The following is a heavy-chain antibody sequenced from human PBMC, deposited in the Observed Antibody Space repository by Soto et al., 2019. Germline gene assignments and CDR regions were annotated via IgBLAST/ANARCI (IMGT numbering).Heavy chain of an antibody. CDR2: ISAYNGNT. Sequence: GASVKVSCKASGYTFTSYGISWVRQAPGQGLEWMGWISAYNGNTNYAQKLQGRVTMTTDTSTSTAYMEPRSLRSDDTAVYYCAREEGSGIVLVPAAMLNYYGMDVWGQGTTVTVSS. V-gene: IGHV1-18*01. CDR1: GYTFTSYG. CDR3: AREEGSGIVLVPAAMLNYYGMDV. J-gene: IGHJ6*02. D-gene: IGHD2-2*01.